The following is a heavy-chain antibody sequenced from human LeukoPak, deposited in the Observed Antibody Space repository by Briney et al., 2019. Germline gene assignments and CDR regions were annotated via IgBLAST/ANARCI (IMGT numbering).Heavy chain of an antibody. Sequence: TGGSLRLSCAAPGFTFSSYGMAWVRQAPGKGLGWVAFIRYDGSIQYYADSVKGRFTISRDNSKNTLYLQMSSLRAEDTAMYYCAKDGLGYSGYVPVGYGFDIWGQGTMVTVSS. CDR3: AKDGLGYSGYVPVGYGFDI. CDR2: IRYDGSIQ. D-gene: IGHD5-12*01. CDR1: GFTFSSYG. V-gene: IGHV3-30*02. J-gene: IGHJ3*02.